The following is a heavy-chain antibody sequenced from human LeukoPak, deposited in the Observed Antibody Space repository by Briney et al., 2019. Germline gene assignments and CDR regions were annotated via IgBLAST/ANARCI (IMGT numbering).Heavy chain of an antibody. J-gene: IGHJ4*02. CDR1: GGSISSSSYY. Sequence: SETLSLTCTVSGGSISSSSYYWGWIRQPPGKGLEWIGSIYYSGSTYYNPSLKSRVTISVDKSKNQFSLKLSSVTAADTAVYYCARRRLVTGLFDYWGQGTLVTVSS. CDR3: ARRRLVTGLFDY. V-gene: IGHV4-39*07. D-gene: IGHD6-19*01. CDR2: IYYSGST.